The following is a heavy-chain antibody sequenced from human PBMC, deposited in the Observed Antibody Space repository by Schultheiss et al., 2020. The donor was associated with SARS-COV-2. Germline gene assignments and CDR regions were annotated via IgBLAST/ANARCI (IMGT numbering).Heavy chain of an antibody. Sequence: GGSLRLSCAASGFAFSNYAMSWVRQAPGKGLEWVSGINWNGGSTGYADSVKGRFTISRDNAKNSLYLQMNSLRAEDTALYYCARDQWSGYFGLYYGMDVWGQGTTVTVSS. CDR3: ARDQWSGYFGLYYGMDV. D-gene: IGHD3-3*01. CDR2: INWNGGST. J-gene: IGHJ6*02. V-gene: IGHV3-20*04. CDR1: GFAFSNYA.